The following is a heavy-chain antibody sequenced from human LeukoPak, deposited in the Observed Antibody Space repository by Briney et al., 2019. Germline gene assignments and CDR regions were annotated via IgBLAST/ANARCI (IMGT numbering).Heavy chain of an antibody. CDR3: ARGRRDGYHWFDP. Sequence: SETLSLTCTVSGGSISSYCWSWIRQPPGKGLEWIGYIYYSGSTNYNPSLKSRVTISVDTSKNQFSLKLSSVTAADTAVYYCARGRRDGYHWFDPWGQGTLVTVSS. D-gene: IGHD5-24*01. CDR2: IYYSGST. V-gene: IGHV4-59*01. J-gene: IGHJ5*02. CDR1: GGSISSYC.